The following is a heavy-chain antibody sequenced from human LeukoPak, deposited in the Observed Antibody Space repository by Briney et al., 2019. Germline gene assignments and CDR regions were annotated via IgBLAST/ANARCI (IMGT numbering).Heavy chain of an antibody. Sequence: GGSLRLSCAASGFTFDDYAMHWVRQAPGKGLEWVSLISGDGGSTYYADSVRGRFTISRDNSKNTAYVQMNSLRAEDTAVYFCVVVSYCAVDCYDYWGQGTLVTVSS. D-gene: IGHD2-21*01. J-gene: IGHJ4*02. V-gene: IGHV3-43*02. CDR2: ISGDGGST. CDR1: GFTFDDYA. CDR3: VVVSYCAVDCYDY.